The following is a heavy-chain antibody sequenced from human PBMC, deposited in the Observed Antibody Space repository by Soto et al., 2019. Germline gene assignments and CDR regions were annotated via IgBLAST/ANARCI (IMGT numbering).Heavy chain of an antibody. J-gene: IGHJ4*02. CDR2: ISLDGSVR. D-gene: IGHD2-21*01. Sequence: GGSLRLSCAASGFTFSNYGIHWVRQAPGNGLEWVLVISLDGSVRYYADSVKGRFTISRDNSKNTLYLQVNNLRPEDTAVYYCAKEYCGGHCSSDYFDYWGQGTLVTVSS. CDR1: GFTFSNYG. V-gene: IGHV3-30*18. CDR3: AKEYCGGHCSSDYFDY.